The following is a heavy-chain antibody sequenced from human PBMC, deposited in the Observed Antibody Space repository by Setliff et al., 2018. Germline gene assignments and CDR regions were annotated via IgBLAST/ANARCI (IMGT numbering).Heavy chain of an antibody. V-gene: IGHV5-51*01. CDR1: GYTFTNYW. D-gene: IGHD1-26*01. J-gene: IGHJ3*02. CDR3: ARVGPLTDDAFDI. CDR2: IYPADSDT. Sequence: GESLKISCKGSGYTFTNYWIAWVRQMPGKGLEYMGIIYPADSDTTYSPSFQGQVTIPADKSINTAYLQWSSLKASDTAIYYCARVGPLTDDAFDIWGQGTMVTVSS.